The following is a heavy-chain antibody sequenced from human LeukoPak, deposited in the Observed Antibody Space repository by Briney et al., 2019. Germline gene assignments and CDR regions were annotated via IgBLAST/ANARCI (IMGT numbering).Heavy chain of an antibody. Sequence: ASLKVSCKASGYTFTGYYMRWVRQAPGQGLEWMGWINPNSGGTNYAQKVQGRVTITRDTSISTAYMEMSSLRSEDTAVYYCARGGSSGYYYALDHWGQGTLVTVSS. CDR2: INPNSGGT. D-gene: IGHD3-22*01. CDR3: ARGGSSGYYYALDH. CDR1: GYTFTGYY. V-gene: IGHV1-2*02. J-gene: IGHJ4*02.